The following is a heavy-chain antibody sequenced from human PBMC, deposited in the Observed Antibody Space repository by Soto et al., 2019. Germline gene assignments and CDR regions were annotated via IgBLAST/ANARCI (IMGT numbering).Heavy chain of an antibody. Sequence: QMQLVQSGAEVKKPGSTVTVSCKALGNTFTFRYLHWVRQAPGQALEWMGWITPFNGDVHYAQKFQERVTITRDRSINTAYMRMSSLRSEDTAMYYCASGGAGSGPFTWELPDHWGQGTLFTVSS. J-gene: IGHJ4*02. V-gene: IGHV1-45*02. CDR3: ASGGAGSGPFTWELPDH. D-gene: IGHD1-26*01. CDR1: GNTFTFRY. CDR2: ITPFNGDV.